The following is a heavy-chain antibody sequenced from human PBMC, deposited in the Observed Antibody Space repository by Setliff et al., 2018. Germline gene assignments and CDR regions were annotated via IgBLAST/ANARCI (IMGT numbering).Heavy chain of an antibody. J-gene: IGHJ4*02. CDR3: ARYPSKLPELGIYGWIDY. D-gene: IGHD7-27*01. CDR2: IYYTGIT. CDR1: GGPINNFRDY. Sequence: SQTLSLTCNVSGGPINNFRDYWGWIRQPPGKGLEWIGNIYYTGITYYNPSLKSRVTMSVDTSKNQFSLKVTSVTAADTAVYYCARYPSKLPELGIYGWIDYWGLGTLVTVSS. V-gene: IGHV4-39*07.